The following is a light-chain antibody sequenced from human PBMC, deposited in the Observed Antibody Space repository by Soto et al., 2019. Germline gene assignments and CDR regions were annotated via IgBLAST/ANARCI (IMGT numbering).Light chain of an antibody. V-gene: IGLV2-23*01. CDR2: EGS. Sequence: QSALTQPASVSGSPGQSITISCTGTSSDVGNHNLDSWYQQHPGKAPKLMIYEGSKRPSGVSNHFSGSKSGNTASLTISGLQTEDEADYYCCSYAGSSTLVFGGGTKLTVL. J-gene: IGLJ2*01. CDR1: SSDVGNHNL. CDR3: CSYAGSSTLV.